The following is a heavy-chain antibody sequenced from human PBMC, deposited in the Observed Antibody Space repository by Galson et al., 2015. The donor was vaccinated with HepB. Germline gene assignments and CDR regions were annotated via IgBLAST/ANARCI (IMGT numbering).Heavy chain of an antibody. D-gene: IGHD3-9*01. Sequence: SLRLYCAASGFNFSSYSMNWVRQAPGKGLEWVSSISSSSSYIYYADSVKGRFTISRDNAKNSLYMQMNSLRAEDTAVYYCARAPKTYFDWLFSAFDIWGQGTMVTVSS. V-gene: IGHV3-21*01. CDR3: ARAPKTYFDWLFSAFDI. J-gene: IGHJ3*02. CDR1: GFNFSSYS. CDR2: ISSSSSYI.